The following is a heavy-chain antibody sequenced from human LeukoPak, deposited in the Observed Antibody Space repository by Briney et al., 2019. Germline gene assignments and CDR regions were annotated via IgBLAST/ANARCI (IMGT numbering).Heavy chain of an antibody. CDR3: ARDLGYCSSTSCYRSFDY. Sequence: GGSLRLSCAASGSTFSSYAMHWVRQAPGKGLEWVAVISYDGSNKYYADSVKGRFTISRDNSKNTLYLQMNSLRAEDTAVYYCARDLGYCSSTSCYRSFDYWGQGTLVTVSS. J-gene: IGHJ4*02. CDR2: ISYDGSNK. CDR1: GSTFSSYA. V-gene: IGHV3-30-3*01. D-gene: IGHD2-2*03.